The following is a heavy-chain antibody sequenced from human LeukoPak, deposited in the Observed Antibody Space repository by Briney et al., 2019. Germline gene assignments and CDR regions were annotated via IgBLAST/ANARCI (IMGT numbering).Heavy chain of an antibody. J-gene: IGHJ4*02. CDR1: GFTFSSYA. Sequence: GGSLRLSCAASGFTFSSYAMSWVRQAPGKGLEWVSAISGSGGSTYYADSVKGRFTISRDNSKNTLYLQMNSLRAEDTAVYYCAKVGIGTIFGVVITGGYFDYWGQGTLATVSS. CDR3: AKVGIGTIFGVVITGGYFDY. D-gene: IGHD3-3*01. V-gene: IGHV3-23*01. CDR2: ISGSGGST.